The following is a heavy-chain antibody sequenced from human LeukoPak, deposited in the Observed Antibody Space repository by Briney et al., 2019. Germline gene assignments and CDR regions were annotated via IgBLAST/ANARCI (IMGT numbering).Heavy chain of an antibody. CDR3: ARTGDEGDYDQGWFDP. CDR1: GGTFSRYA. J-gene: IGHJ5*02. D-gene: IGHD4-17*01. Sequence: SVNVSCKASGGTFSRYAISEVRPAPGQGVDWMGGIIPIFVTANSAQKLQGRVTITADKSTSTDYMELSSLRAEDTAAYYCARTGDEGDYDQGWFDPWGQGTLVTVSS. CDR2: IIPIFVTA. V-gene: IGHV1-69*06.